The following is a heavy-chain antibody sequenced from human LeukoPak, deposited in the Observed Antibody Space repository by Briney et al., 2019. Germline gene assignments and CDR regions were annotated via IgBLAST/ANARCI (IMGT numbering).Heavy chain of an antibody. J-gene: IGHJ4*02. D-gene: IGHD3-3*01. V-gene: IGHV4-59*06. CDR1: GGSISSYY. CDR3: ASLTRITIFGVVNYYFDY. CDR2: IYYSGST. Sequence: SETLSLTCTVSGGSISSYYWSWIRQHPGKGLEWIGYIYYSGSTYYNPSLKSRVTISVDTSKNQFSLKLSSVTAADTAVYYCASLTRITIFGVVNYYFDYWGQGTLVTVSS.